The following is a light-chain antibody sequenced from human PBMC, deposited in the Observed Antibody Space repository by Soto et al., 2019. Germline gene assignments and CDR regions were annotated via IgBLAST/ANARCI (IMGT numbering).Light chain of an antibody. V-gene: IGKV3-20*01. Sequence: EIVLTQSPGTLSLSPGERATLSCRASQSVCNNYLAWYQQKPGQAPRLLIYGASSRATGIPDRFSGSGSGTDFTLTISRLEPEDFAVYYCQQYGTSPLTFGGGTKVEIK. CDR3: QQYGTSPLT. CDR1: QSVCNNY. CDR2: GAS. J-gene: IGKJ4*01.